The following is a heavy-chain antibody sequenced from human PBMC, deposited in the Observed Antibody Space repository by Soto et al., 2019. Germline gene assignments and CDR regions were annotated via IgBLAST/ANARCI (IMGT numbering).Heavy chain of an antibody. Sequence: QVQLQESGPGLVKPSQTLSLTCTVTGGSINGGNYYWSWIRQPPGKGLEWIGYISDSGNTFYTPSLASLLTVSLDTYQNYFTLELTSVTAADTAIYYCARDLKNDSADYIVLDAFDVWGHGTMVNVSS. D-gene: IGHD4-17*01. V-gene: IGHV4-31*01. CDR2: ISDSGNT. CDR3: ARDLKNDSADYIVLDAFDV. CDR1: GGSINGGNYY. J-gene: IGHJ3*01.